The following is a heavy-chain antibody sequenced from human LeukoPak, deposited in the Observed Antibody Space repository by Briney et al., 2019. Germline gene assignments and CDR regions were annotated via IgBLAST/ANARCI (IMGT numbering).Heavy chain of an antibody. D-gene: IGHD4-11*01. J-gene: IGHJ4*02. CDR3: ARVGTVTAFDY. CDR1: GGSMSSSTYY. V-gene: IGHV4-39*07. Sequence: SQTLSLTCTVSGGSMSSSTYYWGWIRQPPGKGLEWIASMYYIGSTYYNPSLKSRVTISVDRSKNQFSLKLSSVTAADTAVYYCARVGTVTAFDYWGQGTLVTVSS. CDR2: MYYIGST.